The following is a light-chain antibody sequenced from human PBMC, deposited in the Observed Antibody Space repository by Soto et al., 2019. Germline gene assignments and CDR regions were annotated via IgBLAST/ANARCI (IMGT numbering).Light chain of an antibody. V-gene: IGLV1-47*02. CDR3: AAWDDSLRGHWA. Sequence: QSVLTQPPSASGTHGQRVPISCSGSSSNIGNTYVNWYQQDPGTAPKLLIFSNDHRPSGVPDRFSGSKSGTSAYLAISGLRSEDEADYYCAAWDDSLRGHWAFGGGTKLTVL. J-gene: IGLJ3*02. CDR1: SSNIGNTY. CDR2: SND.